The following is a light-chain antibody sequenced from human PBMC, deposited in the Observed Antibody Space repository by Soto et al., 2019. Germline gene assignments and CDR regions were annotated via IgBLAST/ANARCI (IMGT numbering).Light chain of an antibody. CDR2: GAS. J-gene: IGKJ1*01. V-gene: IGKV3-15*01. CDR1: QSVSSN. Sequence: EIVLTQSPGTLSLSPGERATLSCRASQSVSSNLAWYQQKPGQAPRLLIYGASTRATGIPARFSGSGSGTEFTLTISSLQSEDFAVYYCQQYSNWPTTFGQGTKVDI. CDR3: QQYSNWPTT.